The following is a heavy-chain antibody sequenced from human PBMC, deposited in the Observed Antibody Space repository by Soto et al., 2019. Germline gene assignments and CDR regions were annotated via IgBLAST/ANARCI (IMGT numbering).Heavy chain of an antibody. Sequence: EVQLVESGGGLVKPGGSLRLSCATSGFTFSSYSMNWVRQAPGKGLEWVSSITSSGMYIYYTESVKGRFTISRDNVNNSLDLPMNSLPVEHTAVYYWARDLNLEGVSNDSGMDFWGQGTTVTVSS. CDR3: ARDLNLEGVSNDSGMDF. CDR2: ITSSGMYI. CDR1: GFTFSSYS. D-gene: IGHD3-16*01. J-gene: IGHJ6*02. V-gene: IGHV3-21*01.